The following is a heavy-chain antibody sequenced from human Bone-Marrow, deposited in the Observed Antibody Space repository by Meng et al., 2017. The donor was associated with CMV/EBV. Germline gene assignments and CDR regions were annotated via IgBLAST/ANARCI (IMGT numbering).Heavy chain of an antibody. D-gene: IGHD2-8*01. V-gene: IGHV4-34*01. CDR1: GGSFSGYY. CDR3: ARVKYCTNGVCYEDYYYYGMDV. Sequence: SQTLSLTCAVYGGSFSGYYWSWIRQPPGKGLEWIGEINHSGSTNYNPSLKSRVTISVDTSKNSLYLQMNSLRAEDTALYYCARVKYCTNGVCYEDYYYYGMDVWGQGTTVTVSS. J-gene: IGHJ6*02. CDR2: INHSGST.